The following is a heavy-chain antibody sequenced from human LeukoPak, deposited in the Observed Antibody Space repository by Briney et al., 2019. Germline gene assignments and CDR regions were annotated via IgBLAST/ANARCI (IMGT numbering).Heavy chain of an antibody. J-gene: IGHJ1*01. V-gene: IGHV3-30*18. D-gene: IGHD3-10*01. CDR1: GFIFSGYG. CDR2: ISHDESNK. Sequence: GGSLRLSCAASGFIFSGYGMHWVRQAPGKGLEWVALISHDESNKHYADSVKGRFTISRDNSKNTLYLQMNSLRVEDTAIYYCAKDRIVISFGDVSKHWGQGTLVTVSS. CDR3: AKDRIVISFGDVSKH.